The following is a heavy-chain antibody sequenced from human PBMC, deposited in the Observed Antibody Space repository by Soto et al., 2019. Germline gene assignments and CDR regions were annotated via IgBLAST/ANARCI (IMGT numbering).Heavy chain of an antibody. V-gene: IGHV4-59*01. CDR1: CGSTSSYY. CDR3: AGSDFWNGYYDY. CDR2: MSDSGST. Sequence: SETLSRTCTVSCGSTSSYYWSWIRQPPGKGLECIGYMSDSGSTNYNPSLKSRVTISVDASKNHFSLKLASVTAADTAIYYCAGSDFWNGYYDYWGKGTLVTVSS. J-gene: IGHJ4*02. D-gene: IGHD3-3*01.